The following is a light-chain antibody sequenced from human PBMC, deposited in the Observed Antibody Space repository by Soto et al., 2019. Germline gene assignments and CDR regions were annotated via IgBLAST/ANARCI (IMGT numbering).Light chain of an antibody. J-gene: IGLJ2*01. Sequence: QSVLTQPASVSGSPGQSITISCTGTSSDVGGYNYVSWYQQHPGKAPKLMIYEVSNRPSGVSNRFSGSKSGNTASLTISGLQAEDEAYYYCNSYTSSSTRVFGGGTKLTVL. CDR2: EVS. V-gene: IGLV2-14*01. CDR3: NSYTSSSTRV. CDR1: SSDVGGYNY.